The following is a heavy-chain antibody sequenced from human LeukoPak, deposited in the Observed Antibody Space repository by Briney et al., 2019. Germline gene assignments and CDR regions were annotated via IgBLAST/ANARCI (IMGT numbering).Heavy chain of an antibody. CDR2: IIPIFGTA. Sequence: ASVKVSCKASGGTFSSYAISWVRQAPGQGLEWMGGIIPIFGTANYAQKFQGRVTITADESTSTAYMELSSLRSEDTAVYYCARAPPGYQLPWFDPWGQGTLVTVPS. V-gene: IGHV1-69*13. D-gene: IGHD2-2*01. J-gene: IGHJ5*02. CDR1: GGTFSSYA. CDR3: ARAPPGYQLPWFDP.